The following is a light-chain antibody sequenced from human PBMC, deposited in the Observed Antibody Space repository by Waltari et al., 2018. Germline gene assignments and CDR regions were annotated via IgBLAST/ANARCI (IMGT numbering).Light chain of an antibody. J-gene: IGKJ5*01. CDR3: QQRSNWPIT. Sequence: EIVLTQSPATLPLSPGERATLSCRASQSVSSYLAWYQQKPGQAPRPLIYDASNRATGIPARFSGSGSGTDFTLTISSLEPEDFAVYYCQQRSNWPITFGQGTRLEIK. CDR1: QSVSSY. V-gene: IGKV3-11*01. CDR2: DAS.